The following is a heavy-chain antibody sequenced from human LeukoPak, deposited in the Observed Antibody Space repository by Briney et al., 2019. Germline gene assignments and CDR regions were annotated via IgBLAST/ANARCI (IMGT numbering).Heavy chain of an antibody. D-gene: IGHD1-1*01. CDR1: GFTFSSYE. Sequence: PGGSLRLSCAASGFTFSSYEMNWFRQAPGKGLEWVSYISSSGTIYYADSVKGRFTISRDNAKNSLYLQMNSLRAEDTAVYYCAREGYDAFGIWGQGTMVTVSS. CDR2: ISSSGTI. J-gene: IGHJ3*02. V-gene: IGHV3-48*03. CDR3: AREGYDAFGI.